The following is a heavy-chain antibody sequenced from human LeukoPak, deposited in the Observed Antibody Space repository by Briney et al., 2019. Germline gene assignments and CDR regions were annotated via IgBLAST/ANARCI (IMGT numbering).Heavy chain of an antibody. J-gene: IGHJ4*02. CDR3: ARVREDGTFYFDY. Sequence: GGSLRLSCAASGFTFSDYAMHWVRQAPGKGLEYISLISSQGGTTYYANSVKGRFTISRDNSKDTLYLQMGSLRAEDTAVYYCARVREDGTFYFDYWGQGTLVTVSS. CDR1: GFTFSDYA. CDR2: ISSQGGTT. V-gene: IGHV3-64*01.